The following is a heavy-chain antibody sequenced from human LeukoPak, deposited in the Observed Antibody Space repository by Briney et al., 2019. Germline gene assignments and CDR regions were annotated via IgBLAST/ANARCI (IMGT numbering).Heavy chain of an antibody. CDR1: GGSISSGGYS. CDR2: IYHSGST. J-gene: IGHJ3*02. CDR3: ARDYYDSSGYFAFDI. V-gene: IGHV4-30-2*01. D-gene: IGHD3-22*01. Sequence: SQTLSLTCGVSGGSISSGGYSWSWIRQPPGKGLEWIGYIYHSGSTYYNPSLKSRVTISVDRSKNQFSLQLNSVTPEDTAVYYCARDYYDSSGYFAFDIWGQGTMVTVSS.